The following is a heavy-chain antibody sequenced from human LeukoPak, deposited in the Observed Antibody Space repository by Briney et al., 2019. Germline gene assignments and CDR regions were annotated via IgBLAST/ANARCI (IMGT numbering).Heavy chain of an antibody. J-gene: IGHJ4*02. D-gene: IGHD3-10*01. V-gene: IGHV3-74*01. Sequence: PGVSLILSCAVSGFTFSSYWMHWVRQAPGKGLVWVSRINSDGSSTIYADSVQGRFTISRDNAKNTLYLQMNSLRAEDTAVYFCTRGTGSYYSLGYWGQGTLVTVSS. CDR3: TRGTGSYYSLGY. CDR2: INSDGSST. CDR1: GFTFSSYW.